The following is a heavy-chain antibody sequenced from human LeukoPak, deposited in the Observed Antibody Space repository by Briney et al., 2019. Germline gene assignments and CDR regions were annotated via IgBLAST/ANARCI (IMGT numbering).Heavy chain of an antibody. Sequence: ASVKVSCKASGYTFTGYYMHWVRQAPGQGLEWMGWINPNSGGTNYAQKFQGRVTMTRDTSISTAYMELSRLRSDDTAVYYCARTYYYDSSGYYSLWGQGTLVTVSS. CDR2: INPNSGGT. J-gene: IGHJ4*02. D-gene: IGHD3-22*01. CDR1: GYTFTGYY. V-gene: IGHV1-2*02. CDR3: ARTYYYDSSGYYSL.